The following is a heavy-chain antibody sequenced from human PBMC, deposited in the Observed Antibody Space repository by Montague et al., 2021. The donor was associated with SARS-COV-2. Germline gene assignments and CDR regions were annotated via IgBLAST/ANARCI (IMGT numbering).Heavy chain of an antibody. CDR1: GGSISSPGYY. V-gene: IGHV4-61*02. D-gene: IGHD4-17*01. Sequence: TLSLTCTVSGGSISSPGYYWSWIRQPAGKGLEWIGRIYTSGTTNYNPSLKSRVTILVDTSKNQFSLKLTSVTAADTAVYYCARFTAVTSSLDFWGQGTLVPVSS. J-gene: IGHJ4*02. CDR3: ARFTAVTSSLDF. CDR2: IYTSGTT.